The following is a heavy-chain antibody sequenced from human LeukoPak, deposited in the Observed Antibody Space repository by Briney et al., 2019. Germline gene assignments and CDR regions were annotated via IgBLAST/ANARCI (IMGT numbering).Heavy chain of an antibody. CDR3: ARGEWELLDY. V-gene: IGHV4-31*03. CDR2: IYYSGST. J-gene: IGHJ4*02. Sequence: SQTLSLTCTVSGGSISSGGYYWSWIRQHPGKGLEWIGYIYYSGSTYYNPSLKSRVTISVDTSKNQFSLKLSSVTAADTAVYYCARGEWELLDYWGQGTLVTVSS. D-gene: IGHD1-26*01. CDR1: GGSISSGGYY.